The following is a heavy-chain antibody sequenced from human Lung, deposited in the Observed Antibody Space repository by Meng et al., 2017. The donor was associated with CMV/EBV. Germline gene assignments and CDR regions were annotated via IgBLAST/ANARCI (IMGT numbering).Heavy chain of an antibody. J-gene: IGHJ4*02. V-gene: IGHV1-18*01. CDR1: GYTFTSYG. CDR2: ISTYNGNT. D-gene: IGHD3-9*01. CDR3: ARVWNYDILTGYYTHYFDY. Sequence: VQLVQSGAEGKKPGASVKVSCKASGYTFTSYGLSWVRQAPGQGLEWMGWISTYNGNTNYAQKLQGRVTMTTDTSTSTVYMEVRSLRSDDTAVYYCARVWNYDILTGYYTHYFDYWGQGTLVTVSS.